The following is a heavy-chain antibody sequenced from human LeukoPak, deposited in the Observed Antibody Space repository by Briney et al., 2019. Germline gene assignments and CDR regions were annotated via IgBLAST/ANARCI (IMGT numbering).Heavy chain of an antibody. Sequence: PGGSLRLSCAASGFIFSKYDMHWVRQATGKSLEWVSTIGTAGDPFYPGSVKDRFTISRENAKNSLYLQMNSLRAGDTAVYYCVRDGGRGTMDVCGQGTTVTVSS. CDR1: GFIFSKYD. CDR3: VRDGGRGTMDV. J-gene: IGHJ6*02. CDR2: IGTAGDP. D-gene: IGHD2-15*01. V-gene: IGHV3-13*05.